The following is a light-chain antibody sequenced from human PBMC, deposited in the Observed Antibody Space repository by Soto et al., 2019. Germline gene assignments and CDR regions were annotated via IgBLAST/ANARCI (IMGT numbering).Light chain of an antibody. CDR1: SSNIGAGYD. CDR2: GNN. J-gene: IGLJ2*01. V-gene: IGLV1-40*01. CDR3: QSYDSSLSGVI. Sequence: QPVLTQPPSVSGAPGQRVTISCTGGSSNIGAGYDVHWYQQLPATAPKLLIFGNNNRPSGVPDRFSGSKSGTSASLAITGLQAEDEADYYCQSYDSSLSGVIFGGGTKLTVL.